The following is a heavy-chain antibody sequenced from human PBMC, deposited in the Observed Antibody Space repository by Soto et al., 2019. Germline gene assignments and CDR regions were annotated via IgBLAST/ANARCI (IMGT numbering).Heavy chain of an antibody. CDR1: GFTFSSSA. CDR3: ATPIPAASYYYYYYGMDV. D-gene: IGHD2-2*01. Sequence: GASVKVSCKTSGFTFSSSAVHWVRQARGHRLQWIGWIDVGSGNANYAQMLQERVTITRDMSTSTAYMELSSLRSEDTAVYYCATPIPAASYYYYYYGMDVWGQGTTVTVSS. J-gene: IGHJ6*02. V-gene: IGHV1-58*01. CDR2: IDVGSGNA.